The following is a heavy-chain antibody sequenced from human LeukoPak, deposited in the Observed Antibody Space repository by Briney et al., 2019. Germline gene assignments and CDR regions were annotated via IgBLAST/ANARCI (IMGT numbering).Heavy chain of an antibody. CDR1: GFTFSSHA. CDR2: VSGSGGST. V-gene: IGHV3-23*01. CDR3: AKDLDIVATITGN. D-gene: IGHD5-12*01. Sequence: GGSLRLSCAASGFTFSSHAMSWVRQAPGKGLEWVSGVSGSGGSTYYADSVKGRFTISRDNSKNTLYLQMNSLRAEDTAVYYLAKDLDIVATITGNWGQGTLVTVSS. J-gene: IGHJ4*02.